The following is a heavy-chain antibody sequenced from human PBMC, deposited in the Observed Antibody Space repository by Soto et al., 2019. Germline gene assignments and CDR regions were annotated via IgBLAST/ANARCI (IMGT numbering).Heavy chain of an antibody. CDR3: ARRIPNYYMDV. CDR2: INHSGST. Sequence: SETLSLTCAVYGGSFSGYYWSWIRQPPGKGLEWIGEINHSGSTNYNPSLKSRVTISVDTSKNQFSLKLSSVTAADTAVYYCARRIPNYYMDVWGKGTTVTVSS. V-gene: IGHV4-34*01. CDR1: GGSFSGYY. J-gene: IGHJ6*03.